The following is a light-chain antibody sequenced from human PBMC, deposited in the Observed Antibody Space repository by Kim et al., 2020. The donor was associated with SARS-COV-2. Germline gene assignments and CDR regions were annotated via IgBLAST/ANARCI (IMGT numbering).Light chain of an antibody. CDR3: QAWDSSTWV. Sequence: VAPGQTASITCSGDKSGDKYACWYQQKPGQSPVLVIYQDSKRPSGIPERFSGSNSGNTATLTISGTQAMDEADYYCQAWDSSTWVFGGGTQLTVL. V-gene: IGLV3-1*01. CDR2: QDS. J-gene: IGLJ3*02. CDR1: KSGDKY.